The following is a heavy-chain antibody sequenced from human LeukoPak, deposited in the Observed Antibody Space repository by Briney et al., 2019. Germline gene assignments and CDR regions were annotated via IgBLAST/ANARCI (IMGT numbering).Heavy chain of an antibody. J-gene: IGHJ5*02. Sequence: GGSLSLSCAASGLTFSSYWMNWVRQAPGKGLEGVAVIKSDGSEKYYVDSVKGRFTISRDNAKNSLYLQLNSLRAEDTAVYYCARDLRGDTNNWFDPWGQGTLVTVSS. CDR3: ARDLRGDTNNWFDP. CDR2: IKSDGSEK. V-gene: IGHV3-7*01. D-gene: IGHD3-10*01. CDR1: GLTFSSYW.